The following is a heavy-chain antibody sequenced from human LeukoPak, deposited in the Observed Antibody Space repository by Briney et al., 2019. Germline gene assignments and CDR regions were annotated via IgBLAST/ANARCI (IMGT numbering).Heavy chain of an antibody. V-gene: IGHV3-7*01. CDR3: ARDDVLLWFGELFTNYFDY. J-gene: IGHJ4*02. D-gene: IGHD3-10*01. CDR1: GFTFSSYW. Sequence: GGSLRLSCAASGFTFSSYWMSWVRQAPGKGLEWVANIKQDGSEKYYADSVKGRFTISRDNAKNSLYLQMNSLRAEDTAVYYCARDDVLLWFGELFTNYFDYWGQGTLVTVSS. CDR2: IKQDGSEK.